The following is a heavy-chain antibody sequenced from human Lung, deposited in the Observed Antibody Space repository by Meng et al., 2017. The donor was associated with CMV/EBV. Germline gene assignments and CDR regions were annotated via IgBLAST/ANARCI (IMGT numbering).Heavy chain of an antibody. V-gene: IGHV4-31*03. CDR1: GGSIGSGGYY. CDR2: IYYTGST. Sequence: AQLQDSGPVLGKPSQTLYLTCNVSGGSIGSGGYYWSWIRQHPGKGLEWIGYIYYTGSTFYNPSLKSRVTISVDTSKNQFSLKLIPATAADTAVYYCAREAGRDGYATPKFDYWGQGTLVTVSS. D-gene: IGHD5-24*01. CDR3: AREAGRDGYATPKFDY. J-gene: IGHJ4*02.